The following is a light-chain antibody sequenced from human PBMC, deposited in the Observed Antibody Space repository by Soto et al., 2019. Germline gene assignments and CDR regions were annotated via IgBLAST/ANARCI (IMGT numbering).Light chain of an antibody. CDR1: QDISDY. J-gene: IGKJ3*01. V-gene: IGKV1-33*01. Sequence: DIQMTQSPSPLSASVGDRVTITCQASQDISDYLNWYQQKPGKAPKLLIYDASTLETGVPSRFSGSGSGTDFSFTISSLQPEDIATYYCQQYDSLPFTFGPGTKVDFK. CDR2: DAS. CDR3: QQYDSLPFT.